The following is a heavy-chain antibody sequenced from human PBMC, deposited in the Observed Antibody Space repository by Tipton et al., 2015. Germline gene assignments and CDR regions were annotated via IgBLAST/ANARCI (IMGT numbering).Heavy chain of an antibody. CDR1: GGSIGGGYY. J-gene: IGHJ4*02. Sequence: TLSLTCTVSGGSIGGGYYWSWLRQYPGKGLEWIGFVYYSGYTNYNPSLTSRLTISVDTSRNQFSLHLKSVTAADTAVYYCARERVARFFDYWGQGTLLTVSS. CDR2: VYYSGYT. CDR3: ARERVARFFDY. V-gene: IGHV4-31*03. D-gene: IGHD3-3*01.